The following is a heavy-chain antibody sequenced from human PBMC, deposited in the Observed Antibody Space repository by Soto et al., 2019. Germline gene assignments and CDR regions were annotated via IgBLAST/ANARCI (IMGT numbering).Heavy chain of an antibody. V-gene: IGHV3-23*01. CDR3: AKARDGYTYGSFDY. Sequence: PGGSLRLSCAASGFTFTRYSMNWVRQAPGKGLEWVSGISGGGGSTYYADSVKGRFTISRDNSKNTLYLQMNSLRAEDSAIYYCAKARDGYTYGSFDYWGQGTLVIFSS. CDR2: ISGGGGST. D-gene: IGHD5-18*01. CDR1: GFTFTRYS. J-gene: IGHJ4*02.